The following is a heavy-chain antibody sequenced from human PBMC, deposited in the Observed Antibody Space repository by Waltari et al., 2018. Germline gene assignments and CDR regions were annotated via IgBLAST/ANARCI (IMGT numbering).Heavy chain of an antibody. Sequence: QVQLQQWGAGLLKPSETLSLTCAVYGGSFSGYYWSWIRQAPGKGLEWVAVISYDGSNKYYADSVKGRFTISRDNSKNTLYLQMNSLRAKDTAVYYCARDGTSGGRGLFDPWGQGTLVTVSS. CDR3: ARDGTSGGRGLFDP. J-gene: IGHJ5*02. CDR1: GGSFSGYY. D-gene: IGHD2-15*01. CDR2: ISYDGSNK. V-gene: IGHV3-30-3*01.